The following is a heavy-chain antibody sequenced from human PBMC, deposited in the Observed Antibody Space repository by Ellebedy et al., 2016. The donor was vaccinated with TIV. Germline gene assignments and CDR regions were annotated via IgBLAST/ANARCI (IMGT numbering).Heavy chain of an antibody. V-gene: IGHV4-59*02. D-gene: IGHD3-16*02. CDR1: GASVSSSY. CDR2: IYNSVTT. Sequence: MPSETLSLTCTVSGASVSSSYWTWIRQPPGKGLEWIGYIYNSVTTNYNPSLKTRVTISVDTSKNQFSLKLTSVTAEDTAVYYCAGPYRSRQDYWGQGLLVTVSA. J-gene: IGHJ4*02. CDR3: AGPYRSRQDY.